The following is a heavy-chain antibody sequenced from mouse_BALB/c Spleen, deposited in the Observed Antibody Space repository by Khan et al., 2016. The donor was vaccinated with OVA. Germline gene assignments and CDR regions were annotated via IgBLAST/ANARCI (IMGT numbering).Heavy chain of an antibody. CDR2: IDPFNGGT. J-gene: IGHJ3*01. Sequence: EVQLQESGPELMKPGASVKISCKASGYSFTNYYIHWVKQSHGQSLEWLGYIDPFNGGTTYNQKFKGTATLTVDKSSSTAYMHLNNLTSEDSAVYYCTRLGTTGWFTYWGHGTLVTVSA. CDR1: GYSFTNYY. V-gene: IGHV1S135*01. D-gene: IGHD2-13*01. CDR3: TRLGTTGWFTY.